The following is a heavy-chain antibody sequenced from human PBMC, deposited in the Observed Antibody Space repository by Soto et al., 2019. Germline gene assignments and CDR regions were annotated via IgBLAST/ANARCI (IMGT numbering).Heavy chain of an antibody. J-gene: IGHJ5*02. D-gene: IGHD3-3*01. CDR1: GYTFTGYF. CDR2: INPNSGAT. CDR3: ARGGGTILAPLP. Sequence: ASVKVSCKASGYTFTGYFIHWVRQAPRQGLEWVGYINPNSGATKYAPRFQGRVTMTSDTSIRTAYMDLSNLRSDDTAVYYCARGGGTILAPLPWGTGTLVTVPQ. V-gene: IGHV1-2*02.